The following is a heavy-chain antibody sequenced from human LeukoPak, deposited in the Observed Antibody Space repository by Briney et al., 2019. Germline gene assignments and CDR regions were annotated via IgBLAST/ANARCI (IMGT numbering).Heavy chain of an antibody. CDR3: ASKFFSGWFDP. CDR2: IYYSGST. Sequence: SETLSLTCTVSGGSISSSSYYWGWIRQPPGKGLEWIGSIYYSGSTYYNPSLKSRVTISVDTSKNQFSLKLSSVTAADTAVYYCASKFFSGWFDPWGQGTLVTVSS. J-gene: IGHJ5*02. CDR1: GGSISSSSYY. V-gene: IGHV4-39*01. D-gene: IGHD3-10*01.